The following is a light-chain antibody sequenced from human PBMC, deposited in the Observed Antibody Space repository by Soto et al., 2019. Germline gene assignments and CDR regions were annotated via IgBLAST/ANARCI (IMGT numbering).Light chain of an antibody. V-gene: IGKV3-20*01. J-gene: IGKJ3*01. CDR1: QSIKSIY. CDR2: GAS. CDR3: QQYGGSPPFT. Sequence: EIVLTQSPGTLSLSPRERATLSCRASQSIKSIYLAWHQQKPGQAPRLLIYGASNRATGIPDRFSGSGSGTDFTLTISRLEPEDFAVYYCQQYGGSPPFTFGPGTKVDI.